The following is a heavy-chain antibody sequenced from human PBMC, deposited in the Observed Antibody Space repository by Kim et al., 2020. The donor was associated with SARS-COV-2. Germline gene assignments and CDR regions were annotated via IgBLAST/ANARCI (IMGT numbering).Heavy chain of an antibody. D-gene: IGHD2-15*01. J-gene: IGHJ3*02. CDR3: ASLPYSSPGAFDI. V-gene: IGHV3-30-3*01. Sequence: GGSLRLSCAASGFTFSSYAMHWVRQAPGKGLEWVAVISYDGSNKYYADSVKGRFTISRDNSKNTLYLQMNSLRAEDTAVYYCASLPYSSPGAFDIWGQGTMVTVSS. CDR1: GFTFSSYA. CDR2: ISYDGSNK.